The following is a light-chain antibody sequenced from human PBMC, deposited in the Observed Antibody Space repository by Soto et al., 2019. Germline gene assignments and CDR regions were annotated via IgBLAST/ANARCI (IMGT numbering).Light chain of an antibody. J-gene: IGKJ2*01. CDR2: WAS. V-gene: IGKV4-1*01. CDR1: QSVLSSSNNKNY. Sequence: DIVMTQSPDSLAVSLGERATINCKSSQSVLSSSNNKNYLAWYQQKPGQPPKLLIYWASTRESGVPDRFSASGSGTDFTLTISSLQAEDVAVYYCQQYYSTPLSFGQGTKLEIK. CDR3: QQYYSTPLS.